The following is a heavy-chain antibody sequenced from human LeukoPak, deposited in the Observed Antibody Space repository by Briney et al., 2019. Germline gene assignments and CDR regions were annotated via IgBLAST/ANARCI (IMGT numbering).Heavy chain of an antibody. CDR2: INHSGST. V-gene: IGHV4-34*01. J-gene: IGHJ4*02. CDR3: AAPNSL. CDR1: GESFSSYY. Sequence: SETLSLTCAVYGESFSSYYWSWIRQPPGKGLEWIGEINHSGSTNYNPSLKSRLTISVDTSKNHFSLKLSSVTAADTAVYYCAAPNSLWGQGTLVTVSS. D-gene: IGHD2/OR15-2a*01.